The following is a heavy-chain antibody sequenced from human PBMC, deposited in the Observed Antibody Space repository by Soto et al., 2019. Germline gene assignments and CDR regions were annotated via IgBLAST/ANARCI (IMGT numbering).Heavy chain of an antibody. J-gene: IGHJ4*02. V-gene: IGHV3-11*06. CDR1: GFTFSDYY. Sequence: QVQLVESGGGLVKPAGSLRLSCAASGFTFSDYYMSWIRQAPGKGLEWMSYISSSGNYADYADSMKGRFSISRDNAKNSLYLQVHSLRAEDTAVYYCARSSGSYWWEFDYWGQGTLVTVSS. D-gene: IGHD3-10*01. CDR2: ISSSGNYA. CDR3: ARSSGSYWWEFDY.